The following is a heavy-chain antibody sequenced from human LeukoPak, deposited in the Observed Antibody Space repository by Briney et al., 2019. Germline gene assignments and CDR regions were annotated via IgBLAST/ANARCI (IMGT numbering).Heavy chain of an antibody. J-gene: IGHJ4*02. CDR3: AKDRAEATRRSLDY. CDR1: GFTFSSYG. Sequence: GRSLRLSCAASGFTFSSYGMHWVRQAPGKGLEWVAVISYDGSNKYYADSVKGRFTISRDNSKNTVHLQMNSLSTEDTAVYYCAKDRAEATRRSLDYWGQGTLVTVSS. CDR2: ISYDGSNK. D-gene: IGHD1-26*01. V-gene: IGHV3-30*18.